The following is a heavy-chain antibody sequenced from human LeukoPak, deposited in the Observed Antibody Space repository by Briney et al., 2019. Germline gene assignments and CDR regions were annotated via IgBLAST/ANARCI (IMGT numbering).Heavy chain of an antibody. CDR2: MNPNTGDT. J-gene: IGHJ5*02. Sequence: GASVKVSCKASGYTFTTYDINWVRQATGQGLEWMGWMNPNTGDTGYAQKFQGRVTLTRNTSISTAYMELSSLRSEDTAVYCCARSRRITVFGVPKGGWFDPWGQGTLVTVSS. D-gene: IGHD3-3*01. V-gene: IGHV1-8*03. CDR1: GYTFTTYD. CDR3: ARSRRITVFGVPKGGWFDP.